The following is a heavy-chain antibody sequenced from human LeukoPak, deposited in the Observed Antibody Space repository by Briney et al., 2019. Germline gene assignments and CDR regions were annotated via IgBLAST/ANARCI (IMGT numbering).Heavy chain of an antibody. CDR2: IYSGDSDT. Sequence: GESLKISCKASGYTFTAYWIGWVRQMPGKGLEWMGIIYSGDSDTKYSPSFQGQVTISVDKSITTAYLQWRSLKASDTAMYFCARRAYCGGDCYVDHWGQGTLVTVSS. CDR3: ARRAYCGGDCYVDH. D-gene: IGHD2-21*02. J-gene: IGHJ4*02. CDR1: GYTFTAYW. V-gene: IGHV5-51*01.